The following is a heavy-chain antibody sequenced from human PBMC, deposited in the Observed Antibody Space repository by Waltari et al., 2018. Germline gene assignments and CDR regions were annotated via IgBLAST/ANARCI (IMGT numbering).Heavy chain of an antibody. V-gene: IGHV4-30-2*01. D-gene: IGHD3-3*01. CDR2: LCHSGST. Sequence: QLKLQESGSGLVTPSQTRSLPCAVSGGSISSGGYSWRWVRQPPGKGLEWIGYLCHSGSTYYNPSLKSRVTISVDRSKNQFSLKLSSVTAADTAVYYCARGDYDFWSGPPDYWGQGTLVPVSS. CDR3: ARGDYDFWSGPPDY. CDR1: GGSISSGGYS. J-gene: IGHJ4*02.